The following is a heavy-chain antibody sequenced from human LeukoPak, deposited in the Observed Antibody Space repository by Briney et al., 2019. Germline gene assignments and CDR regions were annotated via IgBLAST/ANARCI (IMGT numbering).Heavy chain of an antibody. CDR2: ISSSGSTI. D-gene: IGHD6-6*01. CDR1: GFTFSSYS. J-gene: IGHJ3*02. Sequence: GGSLRLSCAASGFTFSSYSMNWVRQAPGKGLEWVSCISSSGSTIYYADSVKGRSTIPRDNAKNSLYLQMNSLRAEDTAVYYCAREYSSSSGKAFNIWGQGTMVTVSS. V-gene: IGHV3-48*01. CDR3: AREYSSSSGKAFNI.